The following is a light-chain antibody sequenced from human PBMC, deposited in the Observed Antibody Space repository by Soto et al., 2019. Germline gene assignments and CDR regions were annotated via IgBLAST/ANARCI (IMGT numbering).Light chain of an antibody. J-gene: IGLJ3*02. V-gene: IGLV1-47*01. CDR2: RNN. CDR1: SSNIETNY. Sequence: HSVLAQPPSASGTPGQRVTISCSGSSSNIETNYVYWYQQLPGTAPKVFIYRNNQRPSRVPDRFSASKSGTSASLAISGLRSADEADYYCAAWDGSLSGWVFGGGTKLTVL. CDR3: AAWDGSLSGWV.